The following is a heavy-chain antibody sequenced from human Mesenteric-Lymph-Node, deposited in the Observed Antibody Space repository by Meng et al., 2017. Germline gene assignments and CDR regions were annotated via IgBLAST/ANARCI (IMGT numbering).Heavy chain of an antibody. CDR1: GFSLSYYW. J-gene: IGHJ1*01. CDR2: VRPDGTGA. D-gene: IGHD3-9*01. Sequence: RVVVPGGVLLQPVRSLTRSCASSGFSLSYYWMHWVRRVPGKGLIWVSRVRPDGTGANYEESVMDRFTISRDTAKNPLYLLMRSLSGWDSAVYYCAGTHADTPSCLTNWGQGTLVTVSS. CDR3: AGTHADTPSCLTN. V-gene: IGHV3-74*01.